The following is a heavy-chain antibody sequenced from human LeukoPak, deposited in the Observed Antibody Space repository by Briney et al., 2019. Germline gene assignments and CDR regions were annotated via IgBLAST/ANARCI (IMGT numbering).Heavy chain of an antibody. J-gene: IGHJ4*02. CDR3: ARGYGDYAGLFDY. D-gene: IGHD4-17*01. V-gene: IGHV4-61*02. Sequence: PSETLSLTCTVSGGSISSGSYYWSWIRQPAGKGLEWIGRIYTSGSTNYNPSLKSRVTISVDTSKNQFSLKLSSVTAADTAVYYCARGYGDYAGLFDYWGQGTLVTVSS. CDR2: IYTSGST. CDR1: GGSISSGSYY.